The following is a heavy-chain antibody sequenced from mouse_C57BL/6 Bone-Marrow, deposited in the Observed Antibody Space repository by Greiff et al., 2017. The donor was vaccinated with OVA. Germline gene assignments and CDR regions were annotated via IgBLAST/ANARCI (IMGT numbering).Heavy chain of an antibody. Sequence: QVQLQQPGAELVKPGASVKMSCKASGYTFTSYWITWVKQRPGQGLEWIGDIYPGSGSTIYNQKFKGKATLTVDKSSSTAYMELRSLTSVDTAVYYCARWLPHYYAMDYWGQGTSVTVSS. CDR1: GYTFTSYW. V-gene: IGHV1-55*01. D-gene: IGHD2-2*01. CDR3: ARWLPHYYAMDY. CDR2: IYPGSGST. J-gene: IGHJ4*01.